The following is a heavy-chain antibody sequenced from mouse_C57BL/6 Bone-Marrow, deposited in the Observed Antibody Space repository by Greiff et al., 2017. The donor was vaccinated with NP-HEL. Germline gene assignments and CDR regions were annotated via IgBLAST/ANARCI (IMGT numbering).Heavy chain of an antibody. CDR3: ARTGDYDQYYYAMDY. V-gene: IGHV1-69*01. J-gene: IGHJ4*01. CDR1: GYTFTSYW. CDR2: IDPSDSYT. D-gene: IGHD2-4*01. Sequence: QVQLQQSGAELVMPGASVKLSCKASGYTFTSYWMHWVKQRPGQGLEWIGEIDPSDSYTNYNQKFKGKSTLTVDKSSSTAYMQLSSLTSEDSAVYYCARTGDYDQYYYAMDYWGQGTSVTVSS.